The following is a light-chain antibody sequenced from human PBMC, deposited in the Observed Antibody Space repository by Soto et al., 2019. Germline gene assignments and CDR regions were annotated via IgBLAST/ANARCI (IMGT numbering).Light chain of an antibody. CDR2: DAS. J-gene: IGKJ1*01. V-gene: IGKV1-5*01. Sequence: IQVTQSPSTLSASVGDRVTITCRASQTISNWLAWYQQRPGKAPQLLISDASRLESGVPSRFSGSGSGTEFTLTISSLQPDDSATYYCQQYKSYSPRTFGQGTKVDIK. CDR3: QQYKSYSPRT. CDR1: QTISNW.